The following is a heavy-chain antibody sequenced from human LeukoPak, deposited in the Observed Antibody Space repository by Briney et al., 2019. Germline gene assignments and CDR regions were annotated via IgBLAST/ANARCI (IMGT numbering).Heavy chain of an antibody. J-gene: IGHJ1*01. CDR1: GFTFRSFA. Sequence: GGSLRLSCATSGFTFRSFAMNWVRQAPGKGLEWVSSISSSSSYRYYADSVKGRFTISRDNAKNSLYLQMNSLRAEDTAVYYCAREGPYYDSSGYRYFQHWGQGTLVTVSS. CDR3: AREGPYYDSSGYRYFQH. D-gene: IGHD3-22*01. V-gene: IGHV3-21*01. CDR2: ISSSSSYR.